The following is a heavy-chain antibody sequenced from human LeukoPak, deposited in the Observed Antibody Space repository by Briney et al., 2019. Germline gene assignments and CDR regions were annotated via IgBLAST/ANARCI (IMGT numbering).Heavy chain of an antibody. Sequence: GGSLRLSCAASGFTFSSYGMHWVRQAPGKGLEWVAVIWYDGSNKYYADSVKGRFTISRDNSKNTLYLQMNSLRAEDTAVYYCAREMDMITFGGVIVPASFDYWGQGTLVTVSS. CDR1: GFTFSSYG. J-gene: IGHJ4*02. CDR3: AREMDMITFGGVIVPASFDY. D-gene: IGHD3-16*02. CDR2: IWYDGSNK. V-gene: IGHV3-33*01.